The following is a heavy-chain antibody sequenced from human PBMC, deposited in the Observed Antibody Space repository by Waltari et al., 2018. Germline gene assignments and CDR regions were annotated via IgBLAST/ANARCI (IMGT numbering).Heavy chain of an antibody. CDR2: GGSTCTI. CDR3: ARRFN. V-gene: IGHV3-48*03. D-gene: IGHD3-3*01. CDR1: GFTFSDYE. J-gene: IGHJ4*02. Sequence: VQLVESGGGLVQPGGSLRLSCEASGFTFSDYEMNWVRQAPGKGLESMSDGGSTCTIYYADSGKGRCTISRDNTKKSLYLQMDSVRAEDTGIYYCARRFNWGQGALVTVSS.